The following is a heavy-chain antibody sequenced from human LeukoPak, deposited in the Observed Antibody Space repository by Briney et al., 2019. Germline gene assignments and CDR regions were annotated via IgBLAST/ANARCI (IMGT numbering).Heavy chain of an antibody. V-gene: IGHV4-61*02. Sequence: PSETLSLTCTVSGGSISSGSYYWSWIRQPAGKGLEWIGRIYTSGSTNYNPSLKSRVTISVDTSKNQFSLKLSSVTAADTAVYYCAGLLNYDSSGYYRDYWGQGTLVTVSS. CDR1: GGSISSGSYY. CDR2: IYTSGST. CDR3: AGLLNYDSSGYYRDY. J-gene: IGHJ4*02. D-gene: IGHD3-22*01.